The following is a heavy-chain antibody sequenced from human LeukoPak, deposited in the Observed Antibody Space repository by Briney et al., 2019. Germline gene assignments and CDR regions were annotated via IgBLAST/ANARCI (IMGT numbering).Heavy chain of an antibody. CDR1: GGSISSGGYY. V-gene: IGHV4-30-2*01. CDR3: ARARNYDFWSGYSNDC. D-gene: IGHD3-3*01. J-gene: IGHJ4*02. Sequence: PSQTLSLTCTVSGGSISSGGYYWSWIRQPPGKGLEWIGYIYHNGSTYYNPSLKSRVTISIDRSKHQFSLKLSSVTAADRAVYYCARARNYDFWSGYSNDCWGRGTLVAVSS. CDR2: IYHNGST.